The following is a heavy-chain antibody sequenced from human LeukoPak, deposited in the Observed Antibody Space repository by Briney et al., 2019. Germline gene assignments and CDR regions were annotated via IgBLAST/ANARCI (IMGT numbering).Heavy chain of an antibody. CDR3: ARVGWTYYYGSGSPHFDY. Sequence: SETLSLTCTVSGGSINNAHSFWSCVRQHPGKGLEWIGYIYYSGSTYYNPSLKSRVTISVDTSKNQFSLKLSSVTAADTAVYYCARVGWTYYYGSGSPHFDYWGQGTLVTVSS. V-gene: IGHV4-30-4*08. D-gene: IGHD3-10*01. J-gene: IGHJ4*02. CDR2: IYYSGST. CDR1: GGSINNAHSF.